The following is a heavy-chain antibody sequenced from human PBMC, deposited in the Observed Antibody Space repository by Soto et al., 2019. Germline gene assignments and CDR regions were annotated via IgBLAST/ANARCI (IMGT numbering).Heavy chain of an antibody. J-gene: IGHJ4*02. CDR2: ISDSGGST. CDR1: GFTFSSYA. CDR3: AKELDDGNYGLGGDY. Sequence: EVQLLESGGGLVQPGGSLRLSCAASGFTFSSYAMSWVRQAPGKGLEWVSSISDSGGSTYYADSVKGRFTISRDNSKSMMYLQINSLRAEDTALYYSAKELDDGNYGLGGDYRGQETLV. D-gene: IGHD4-17*01. V-gene: IGHV3-23*01.